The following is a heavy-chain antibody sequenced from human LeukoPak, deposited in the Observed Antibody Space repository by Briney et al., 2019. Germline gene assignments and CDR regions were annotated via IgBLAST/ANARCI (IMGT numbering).Heavy chain of an antibody. CDR1: GFTFDDYA. D-gene: IGHD3-16*01. V-gene: IGHV3-9*01. CDR3: AKASYPDYYEPVFDF. CDR2: INWNGGSI. J-gene: IGHJ4*02. Sequence: GGSLRLSCAASGFTFDDYAVHWVRQGRAKGLEWVSGINWNGGSIGYADSVKGRFTISRDNAKNSLYLQMNSLRAEDRALYYCAKASYPDYYEPVFDFWGQGTLVTVSS.